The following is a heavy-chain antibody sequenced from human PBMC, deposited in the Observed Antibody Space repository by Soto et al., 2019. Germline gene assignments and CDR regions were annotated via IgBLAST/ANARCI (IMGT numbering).Heavy chain of an antibody. V-gene: IGHV4-31*03. J-gene: IGHJ6*02. CDR2: IYYSGST. CDR1: GGSISSGGYY. CDR3: ARDRIAVLGNYYGMDV. D-gene: IGHD2-15*01. Sequence: SETLSLTCTASGGSISSGGYYWSWIRQHPWKGLEWIGYIYYSGSTYYNPSLKSRVTISVDTSKNQFSLKLSSVTAADTAVYYCARDRIAVLGNYYGMDVWGQGTTVTVSS.